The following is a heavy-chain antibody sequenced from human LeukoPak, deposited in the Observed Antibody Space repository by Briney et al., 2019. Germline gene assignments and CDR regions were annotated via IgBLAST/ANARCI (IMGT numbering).Heavy chain of an antibody. CDR2: INHSGGT. V-gene: IGHV4-34*01. CDR3: VGSTVMGFDY. J-gene: IGHJ4*02. D-gene: IGHD4-17*01. CDR1: GGSFSDYY. Sequence: SETLSLTCAVYGGSFSDYYWSWLRQPPGKGLEWTGEINHSGGTNYNPSLKSRLTISVDTSKKQFSLKLTSVTAADTAVYYCVGSTVMGFDYWGQGGLVTVSS.